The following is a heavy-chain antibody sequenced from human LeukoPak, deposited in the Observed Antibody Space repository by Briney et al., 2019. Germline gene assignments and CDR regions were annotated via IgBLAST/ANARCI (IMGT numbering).Heavy chain of an antibody. CDR2: ISSSATEK. V-gene: IGHV3-48*03. D-gene: IGHD3-16*01. CDR1: GFTFSSFE. Sequence: GGSLRLSCAASGFTFSSFEMNWVRQAPGKGPEWVSYISSSATEKYYADSVKGRFTISRDNAKNTLFLQMNSLRAEDTAVYCCARRTFGAFAIWGQGTMVTVSS. CDR3: ARRTFGAFAI. J-gene: IGHJ3*02.